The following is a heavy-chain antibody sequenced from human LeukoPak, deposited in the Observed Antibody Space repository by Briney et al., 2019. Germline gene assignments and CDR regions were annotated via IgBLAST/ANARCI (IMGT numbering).Heavy chain of an antibody. V-gene: IGHV3-74*01. CDR3: ARANRDGYNLGY. CDR1: GFTFSSYW. D-gene: IGHD5-12*01. J-gene: IGHJ4*02. CDR2: INSDGSST. Sequence: PGGSLRLSCAASGFTFSSYWMHWVRQAPGKGLGWVSRINSDGSSTSYADSVKGRFTISRDNAKNTLYLQMNSLRAEDTAVYYCARANRDGYNLGYWGQGTLVTVSS.